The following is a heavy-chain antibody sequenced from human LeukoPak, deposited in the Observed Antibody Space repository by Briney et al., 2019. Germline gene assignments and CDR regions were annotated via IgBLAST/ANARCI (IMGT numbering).Heavy chain of an antibody. Sequence: PGASVKVSCKASGYPLTAYYIYWVRQAPGQGLEWMGRINPNSGGTDYAQNFQGRVTMTRDTSISTAYMELSRLRSDDTAVYYCARGYCSGGTCYLVENWLDPWGQGTLVTVSS. CDR3: ARGYCSGGTCYLVENWLDP. CDR2: INPNSGGT. V-gene: IGHV1-2*06. J-gene: IGHJ5*02. D-gene: IGHD2-15*01. CDR1: GYPLTAYY.